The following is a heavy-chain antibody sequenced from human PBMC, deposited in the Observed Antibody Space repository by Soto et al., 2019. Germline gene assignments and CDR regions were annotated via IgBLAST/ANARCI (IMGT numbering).Heavy chain of an antibody. CDR1: GGSISSGGYS. CDR2: IYHSGST. J-gene: IGHJ5*02. Sequence: SETLSLTCAVSGGSISSGGYSWSWIRQPPGKGLEWIGYIYHSGSTYYNPSLKSRVTISVDRSKNQFSLKLSSVTAADTAVYYCARGVNWFDPWGQGTLVTVSS. V-gene: IGHV4-30-2*01. CDR3: ARGVNWFDP.